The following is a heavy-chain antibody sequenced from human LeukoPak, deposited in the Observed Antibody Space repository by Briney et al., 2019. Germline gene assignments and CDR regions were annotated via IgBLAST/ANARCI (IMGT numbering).Heavy chain of an antibody. CDR2: IYSGGST. Sequence: GGSLRLSCAASGFTVSSNYMSWVRQAPGKGLEWVSVIYSGGSTYYADSVKGRFTISRDNSKNTLYLQMNSLKTEDTAVYYCTRRNDGGYAYWGQGTLVTVSS. CDR1: GFTVSSNY. J-gene: IGHJ4*02. V-gene: IGHV3-53*01. D-gene: IGHD1-1*01. CDR3: TRRNDGGYAY.